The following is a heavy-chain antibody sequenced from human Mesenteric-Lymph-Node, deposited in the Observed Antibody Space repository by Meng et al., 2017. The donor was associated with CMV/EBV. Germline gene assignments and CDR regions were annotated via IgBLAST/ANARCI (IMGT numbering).Heavy chain of an antibody. Sequence: ASVKVSCKASGYAFTSYDINWVRQAPGQGLEWVGWMNPISGSTAYAQKFQGRVTMTTDTSTSTAYMELRSLRSDDTAVYYCARLPAAIESYYYYGMDVWGQGTTVTVSS. J-gene: IGHJ6*02. CDR3: ARLPAAIESYYYYGMDV. CDR2: MNPISGST. CDR1: GYAFTSYD. V-gene: IGHV1-8*01. D-gene: IGHD2-2*02.